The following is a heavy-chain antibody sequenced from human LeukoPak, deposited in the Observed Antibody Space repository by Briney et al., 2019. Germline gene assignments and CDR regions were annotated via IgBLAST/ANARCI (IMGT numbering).Heavy chain of an antibody. V-gene: IGHV3-23*01. CDR3: ARDLGYCTNGVCHTRFDY. CDR1: GFSFSDYA. J-gene: IGHJ4*02. D-gene: IGHD2-8*01. Sequence: GGSLRLSCEASGFSFSDYAMAWVRQAPGKGLEWVSSITGSGGTPSYADSVKGRFTISRDNSKNILYLQMGSLRAEDTAVYYCARDLGYCTNGVCHTRFDYWGQGTLVAVSS. CDR2: ITGSGGTP.